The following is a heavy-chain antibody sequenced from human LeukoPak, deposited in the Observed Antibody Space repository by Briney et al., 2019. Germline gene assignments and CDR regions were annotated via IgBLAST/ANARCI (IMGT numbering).Heavy chain of an antibody. J-gene: IGHJ5*02. CDR2: ISAYNGNT. CDR3: ARQRWLRLNWFDP. D-gene: IGHD5-12*01. V-gene: IGHV1-18*01. Sequence: GASVKVSCKASGYTFTSYGISWVRQAPGQGLEWMGWISAYNGNTNYAQKLQGRVTMTTDTSTSTAHMELRSLRSDDTAVYYCARQRWLRLNWFDPWGQGTLVTVSS. CDR1: GYTFTSYG.